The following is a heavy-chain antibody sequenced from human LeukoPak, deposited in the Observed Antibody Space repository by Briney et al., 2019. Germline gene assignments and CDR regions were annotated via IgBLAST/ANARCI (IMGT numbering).Heavy chain of an antibody. V-gene: IGHV4-39*07. J-gene: IGHJ4*02. CDR2: IYYSGST. D-gene: IGHD6-19*01. CDR1: GGSISSSSYY. CDR3: ARDYSGYSSGSDY. Sequence: SETLSLTCTVSGGSISSSSYYWGWIRQPPGKGLEWIGSIYYSGSTYYNPSLKSRVTISVDTSKNQFSLKLSSVTAADTAVYYCARDYSGYSSGSDYWGQGTLVTVSS.